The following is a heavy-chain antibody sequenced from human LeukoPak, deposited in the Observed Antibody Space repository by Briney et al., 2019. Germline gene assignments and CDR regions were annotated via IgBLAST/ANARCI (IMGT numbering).Heavy chain of an antibody. J-gene: IGHJ6*03. CDR3: ARGEYGDYYYYYMDV. Sequence: PSETLSLTCTVSGGSISSYYWSWIRQPPGKGLEWIGEINHSGSTNYNPSLKSRVTVSVDTSKNQFSLKLSSVTAADTAVYYCARGEYGDYYYYYMDVWGKGTTVTVSS. V-gene: IGHV4-34*01. D-gene: IGHD6-6*01. CDR1: GGSISSYY. CDR2: INHSGST.